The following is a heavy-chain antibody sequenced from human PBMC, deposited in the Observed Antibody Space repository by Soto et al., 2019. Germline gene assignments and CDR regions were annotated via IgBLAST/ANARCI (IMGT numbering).Heavy chain of an antibody. J-gene: IGHJ4*02. CDR1: GFTFNSYS. Sequence: EVQLVESGGGLVQPGGSLRLSCAASGFTFNSYSMNWVRQAPGKGLEWLSYISGGSVTIFHAGSVKGRFTVSRDNAKNSLYLQMDSLRDEDTAVYYCAREDRYSPPLDYWGQGTLVTVSS. D-gene: IGHD2-21*01. V-gene: IGHV3-48*02. CDR3: AREDRYSPPLDY. CDR2: ISGGSVTI.